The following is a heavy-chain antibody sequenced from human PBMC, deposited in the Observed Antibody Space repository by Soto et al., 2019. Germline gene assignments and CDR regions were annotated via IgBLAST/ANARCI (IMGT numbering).Heavy chain of an antibody. J-gene: IGHJ3*01. V-gene: IGHV3-23*01. D-gene: IGHD3-22*01. CDR2: ISGSGGST. CDR3: ARDYYDSSGFGAFDL. CDR1: GFTFSSYA. Sequence: LRLSCAASGFTFSSYAMSWVRQAPGKGLEWVSAISGSGGSTYYADSVKGRFTISRDNSKNTLYLQMNSLRAEDTAVYYCARDYYDSSGFGAFDLWGQGTMVTVSS.